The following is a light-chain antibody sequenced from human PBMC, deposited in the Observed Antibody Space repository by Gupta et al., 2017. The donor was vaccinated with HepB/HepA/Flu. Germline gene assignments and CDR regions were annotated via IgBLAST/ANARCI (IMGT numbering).Light chain of an antibody. CDR1: SSNIGSNT. V-gene: IGLV1-44*01. Sequence: QSVLTQPPSASGTPGQRVTISCSGSSSNIGSNTVNWYQQLPGPAPKPLIDSNNKRPSGVPDRLSGSKSGTSAATAISGLQSEEEADDYCEAWEDSRNGLWVFGGGTKLTVL. CDR3: EAWEDSRNGLWV. CDR2: SNN. J-gene: IGLJ3*02.